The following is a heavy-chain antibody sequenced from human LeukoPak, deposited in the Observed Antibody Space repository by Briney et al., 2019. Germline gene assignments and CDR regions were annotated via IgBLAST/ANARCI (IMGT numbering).Heavy chain of an antibody. CDR3: ARGGGLGAYYYYMDV. CDR1: GYSFTSYW. CDR2: IYPGDSDT. Sequence: GESLKISCKGSGYSFTSYWIGWVRQMPGKGLEWMGIIYPGDSDTRYSPSFQGQVTISADKSISTAYLQWSSLKASDTAVYYCARGGGLGAYYYYMDVWGKGTTVTVSS. V-gene: IGHV5-51*01. J-gene: IGHJ6*03. D-gene: IGHD1-26*01.